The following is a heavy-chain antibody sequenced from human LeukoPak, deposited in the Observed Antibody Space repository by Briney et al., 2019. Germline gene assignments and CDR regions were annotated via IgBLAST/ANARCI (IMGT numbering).Heavy chain of an antibody. CDR2: INSDGSST. CDR3: AKTYLTGSIYGMDV. J-gene: IGHJ6*02. CDR1: GFTFSSYW. V-gene: IGHV3-74*01. Sequence: GGSLRLSCAASGFTFSSYWMHWVRQAPGKGLVWVSGINSDGSSTSYADSVKGRFTISRDNAKNTLYLQMNSLRAEDTAVYYCAKTYLTGSIYGMDVWGQGTTVTVSS. D-gene: IGHD3-9*01.